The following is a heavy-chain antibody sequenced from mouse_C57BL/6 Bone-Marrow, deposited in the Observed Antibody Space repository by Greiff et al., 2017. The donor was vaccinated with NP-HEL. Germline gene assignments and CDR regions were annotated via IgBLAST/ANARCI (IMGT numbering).Heavy chain of an antibody. V-gene: IGHV1-42*01. J-gene: IGHJ3*01. Sequence: EVQLKESGPELVKPGASVKISCKASGYSFTGYYMNWVKQSPEKSLEWIGEINPSTGGTTYNQKFKAKATLTVDKSSSTAYMQLKSLTSEDSAVYYCAKDGYPWFAYWGQGTLVTVSA. CDR3: AKDGYPWFAY. CDR1: GYSFTGYY. CDR2: INPSTGGT. D-gene: IGHD2-3*01.